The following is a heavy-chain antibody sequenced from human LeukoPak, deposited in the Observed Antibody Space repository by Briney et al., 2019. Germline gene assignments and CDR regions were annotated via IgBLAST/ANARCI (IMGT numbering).Heavy chain of an antibody. D-gene: IGHD4-17*01. V-gene: IGHV3-33*01. CDR3: ARDKGTTCIDN. J-gene: IGHJ4*02. CDR1: GISFSRSG. Sequence: GGSLRLSCVASGISFSRSGMHWVRQAPGKGLEWVAFIWSDGSKTYYADSVKSRLTISRDNSKDTVYLQMNSLRVEDTAVYYCARDKGTTCIDNWGQGALVTVSS. CDR2: IWSDGSKT.